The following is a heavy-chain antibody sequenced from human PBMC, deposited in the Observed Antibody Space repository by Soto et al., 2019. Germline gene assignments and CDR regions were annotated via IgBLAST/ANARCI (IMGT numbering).Heavy chain of an antibody. CDR1: GFIFSSYT. CDR2: ISASSTYI. V-gene: IGHV3-21*01. D-gene: IGHD5-12*01. CDR3: ARGWLRDPWMY. Sequence: EVQLVESGGGLVKSGGSLRVSCAASGFIFSSYTMNWVRQAPGKGLEWVSSISASSTYIYYADSLKGRFTISRDNAYNSLYLQMNSLRAEDTAVYYCARGWLRDPWMYWGQGTLVTVSS. J-gene: IGHJ4*02.